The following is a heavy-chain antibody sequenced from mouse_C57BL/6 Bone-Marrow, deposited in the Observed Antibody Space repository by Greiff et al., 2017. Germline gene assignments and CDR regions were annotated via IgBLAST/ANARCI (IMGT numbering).Heavy chain of an antibody. CDR1: GYAFSSSW. D-gene: IGHD1-1*01. V-gene: IGHV1-82*01. CDR2: IYPGDGDT. Sequence: QVQLQQSGPELVKPGASVKISCKASGYAFSSSWMNWVKQRPGKGLEWIGRIYPGDGDTNYNGKFKGKATLTADKSSSTAYMQLHSLTSEDSAVYFCAREYYGTGRYFDVGGRGTAVTVTS. J-gene: IGHJ1*03. CDR3: AREYYGTGRYFDV.